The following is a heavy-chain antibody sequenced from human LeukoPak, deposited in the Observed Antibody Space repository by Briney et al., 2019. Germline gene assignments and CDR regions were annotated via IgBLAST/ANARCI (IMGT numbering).Heavy chain of an antibody. CDR1: GYSISSGYY. Sequence: SGTLSLTCTVSGYSISSGYYWGWIRQPPGKGLEWIGSIYHSGSTYYNPSLKSRVTISVDTSKNQFSLKLSSVTAADTAVYYCARAVVVPAAIDWFDPWGQGTLVTVSS. CDR3: ARAVVVPAAIDWFDP. V-gene: IGHV4-38-2*02. CDR2: IYHSGST. D-gene: IGHD2-2*02. J-gene: IGHJ5*02.